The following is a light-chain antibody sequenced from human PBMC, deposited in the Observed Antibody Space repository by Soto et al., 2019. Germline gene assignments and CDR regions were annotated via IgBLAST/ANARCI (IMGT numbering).Light chain of an antibody. CDR2: GAS. CDR3: LQDHNYPRT. J-gene: IGKJ1*01. CDR1: QDIRHE. V-gene: IGKV1-6*01. Sequence: AIQMTQSPSSLSASVGDRVTITCRASQDIRHELGWYQQKPGQAPKVLIYGASSLQSGVPSRFSGSGSGTDFTLTISSLQPEDFATYYCLQDHNYPRTFGQGTKVEIK.